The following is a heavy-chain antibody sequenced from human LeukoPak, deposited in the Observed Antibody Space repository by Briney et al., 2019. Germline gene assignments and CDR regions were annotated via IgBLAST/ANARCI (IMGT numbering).Heavy chain of an antibody. V-gene: IGHV3-20*01. CDR2: INWNGGST. J-gene: IGHJ4*02. CDR1: GFTFDDYG. CDR3: ARVYYYGSGSYPYYFDY. D-gene: IGHD3-10*01. Sequence: GGSLRLSCAASGFTFDDYGMSWVRQAPGKGLEWVSGINWNGGSTGYADSVKGRFTISRDNAKNSLYLQMNSLRAEDTALYHCARVYYYGSGSYPYYFDYWGQGTLVTVSS.